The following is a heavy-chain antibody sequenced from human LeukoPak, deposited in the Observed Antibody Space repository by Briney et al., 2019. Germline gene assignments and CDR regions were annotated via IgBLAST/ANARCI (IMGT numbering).Heavy chain of an antibody. CDR2: ISASGRST. V-gene: IGHV3-23*01. CDR1: GFTFSEYA. J-gene: IGHJ4*02. Sequence: PGGSLRLSCAASGFTFSEYAFTWVRQGPGKGLEWVSGISASGRSTYYADSVKGRFTMSRDNSKNTLYLQMNSLRAEDTAVYYCAKILTAGGTDYWGQGTLVIVSS. CDR3: AKILTAGGTDY. D-gene: IGHD6-13*01.